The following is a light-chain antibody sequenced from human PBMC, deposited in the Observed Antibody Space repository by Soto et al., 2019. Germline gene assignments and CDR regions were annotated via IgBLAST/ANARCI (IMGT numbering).Light chain of an antibody. CDR2: DAS. J-gene: IGKJ4*01. CDR1: QSVGSY. Sequence: DIVLTQSPATLSLSPGEGATLSCRASQSVGSYLAWYQQKPGQAPRLLIYDASNRATGIPARFSGSGSGTDFTLTISSLEPEDFAVYYCQQFHNWPLTFGGGTKVEIK. V-gene: IGKV3-11*01. CDR3: QQFHNWPLT.